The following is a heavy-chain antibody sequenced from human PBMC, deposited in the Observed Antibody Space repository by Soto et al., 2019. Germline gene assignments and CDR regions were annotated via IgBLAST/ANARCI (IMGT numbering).Heavy chain of an antibody. Sequence: XETLSLTCAVSGGSISSYYWSWIRQPPGKGLEWIGYIYYSGSTNYNPSLKSRVTISVDTSKNQFSLKLSSVTAADTAVYYCARDLFGVVMGWGQRTLVTVSS. D-gene: IGHD3-3*01. V-gene: IGHV4-59*01. CDR3: ARDLFGVVMG. J-gene: IGHJ4*02. CDR1: GGSISSYY. CDR2: IYYSGST.